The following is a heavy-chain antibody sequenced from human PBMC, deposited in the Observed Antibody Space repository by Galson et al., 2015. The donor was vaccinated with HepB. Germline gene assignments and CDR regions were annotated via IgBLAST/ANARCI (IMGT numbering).Heavy chain of an antibody. CDR3: ARDTIFGSGSYALEF. CDR2: IYTSGAT. CDR1: GGSMNSYY. J-gene: IGHJ4*02. Sequence: ETLSLTCTVFGGSMNSYYWTWIRQPAGKGLEWIGRIYTSGATHYNPSLKSRVTMSVDTSKSQISLKMSSVTAADTAVYYCARDTIFGSGSYALEFWGQGTLVIVSS. D-gene: IGHD3-10*01. V-gene: IGHV4-4*07.